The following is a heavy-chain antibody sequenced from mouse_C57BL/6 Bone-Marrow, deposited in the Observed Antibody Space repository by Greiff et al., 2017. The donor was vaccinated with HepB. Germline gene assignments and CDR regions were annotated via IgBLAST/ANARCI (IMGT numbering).Heavy chain of an antibody. CDR2: IRNKANGYTT. V-gene: IGHV7-3*01. J-gene: IGHJ2*01. CDR3: ASLGFDY. CDR1: GFTFTDYY. D-gene: IGHD4-1*01. Sequence: EVQRVESGGGLVQPGGSLSLSCAASGFTFTDYYMSWVRQPPGKALEWLGFIRNKANGYTTEYSASVKGRFTISRDNSQSILYLQMHALRAEDSATYYCASLGFDYWGQGTTLTVSS.